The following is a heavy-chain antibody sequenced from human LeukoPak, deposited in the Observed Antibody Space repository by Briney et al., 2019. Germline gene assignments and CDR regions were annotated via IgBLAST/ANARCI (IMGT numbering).Heavy chain of an antibody. V-gene: IGHV3-74*01. D-gene: IGHD3-10*01. CDR1: GFTFSSYW. Sequence: GGSLRLSCAASGFTFSSYWMHWVRQPPGKGLVWVSRVNSDGSTTTYADSVKGRFTISRDNAKNTLYLQMNSLRAEDTAVYYCAREAPLWFGELTPTKGFDIWGQGTMVTVSS. J-gene: IGHJ3*02. CDR2: VNSDGSTT. CDR3: AREAPLWFGELTPTKGFDI.